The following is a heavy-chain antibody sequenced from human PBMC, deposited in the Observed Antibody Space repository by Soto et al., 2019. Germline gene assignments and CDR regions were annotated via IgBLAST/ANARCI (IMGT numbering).Heavy chain of an antibody. CDR2: IYHSGST. CDR3: ARDLGIAARSYYGMDV. CDR1: GCSISSGYY. V-gene: IGHV4-38-2*02. J-gene: IGHJ6*02. D-gene: IGHD6-6*01. Sequence: TLSLTCAVSGCSISSGYYWGWILQPPGKGLEWIGSIYHSGSTYYNPSLKSRVTISVDTSKNQFSLKLSSVTAADTAVYYCARDLGIAARSYYGMDVWGQGTTVTVSS.